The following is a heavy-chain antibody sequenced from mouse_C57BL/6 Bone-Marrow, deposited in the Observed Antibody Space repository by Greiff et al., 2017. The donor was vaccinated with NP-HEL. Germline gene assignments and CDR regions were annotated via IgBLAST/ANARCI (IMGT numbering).Heavy chain of an antibody. CDR2: ISSGSRTI. Sequence: EVKLVESGGGLVTPGGSLKLSCAASGFTFSDYGMHWVRQAPEKGLEWVAYISSGSRTIYYADTVKGRFTISRDNAKHTLFLQMTSLRSEDTAMYYCAKDYYGSSYYAMDYWGQGTSVTVSS. J-gene: IGHJ4*01. CDR1: GFTFSDYG. CDR3: AKDYYGSSYYAMDY. V-gene: IGHV5-17*01. D-gene: IGHD1-1*01.